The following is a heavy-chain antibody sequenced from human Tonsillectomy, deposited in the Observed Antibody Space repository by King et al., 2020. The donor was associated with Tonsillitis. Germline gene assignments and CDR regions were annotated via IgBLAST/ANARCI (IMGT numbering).Heavy chain of an antibody. CDR2: IYSGGST. CDR3: ARGGTVVRGVIIPLRI. D-gene: IGHD3-10*01. V-gene: IGHV3-53*01. Sequence: VQLVESGGGLIQPGGSLRLSCAASGFTVSTNYMSWVRQAPGKGLEWVSVIYSGGSTYYADSVKGRFTISRDISKNTLFLQMNSLRAEDTAVYYCARGGTVVRGVIIPLRIWGQGTMVTVSS. J-gene: IGHJ3*02. CDR1: GFTVSTNY.